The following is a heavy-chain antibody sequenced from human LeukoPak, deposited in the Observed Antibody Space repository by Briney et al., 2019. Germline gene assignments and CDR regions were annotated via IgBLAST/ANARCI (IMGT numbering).Heavy chain of an antibody. V-gene: IGHV4-59*01. Sequence: SETLSLTCTVSGGSISSYYWSWIRQPPGKGLEWIGYIYYSGSTNYNPSLKSRVTISVDTSKNQFSLKLSSVTAADTAVYYCAGSRSGRRPIDYWGQGTLVTVSS. CDR2: IYYSGST. CDR1: GGSISSYY. CDR3: AGSRSGRRPIDY. J-gene: IGHJ4*02. D-gene: IGHD6-25*01.